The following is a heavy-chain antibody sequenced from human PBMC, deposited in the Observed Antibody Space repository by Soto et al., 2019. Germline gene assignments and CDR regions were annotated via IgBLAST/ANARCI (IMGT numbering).Heavy chain of an antibody. Sequence: EVQLLESGGGLVQPGGSLRLPCAASGFTFSSYAMSWVRQAPGKGLEWVSAISGSGGSTYYADSVKGRFTISRDNSKNTLYLQMNSLRAEDTAVYYCAKGLLRLTGLFDYWGQGTLVTVSS. D-gene: IGHD4-17*01. CDR1: GFTFSSYA. V-gene: IGHV3-23*01. J-gene: IGHJ4*02. CDR2: ISGSGGST. CDR3: AKGLLRLTGLFDY.